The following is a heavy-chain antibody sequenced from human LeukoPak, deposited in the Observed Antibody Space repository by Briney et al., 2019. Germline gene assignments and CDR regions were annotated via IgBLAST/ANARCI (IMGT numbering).Heavy chain of an antibody. J-gene: IGHJ3*02. V-gene: IGHV1-18*01. CDR2: ISAYNGNT. CDR3: ASMVRGVILNAFDI. CDR1: GYTFTSYG. Sequence: ASVKVPCKASGYTFTSYGISWVRQAPGQGLEWMGWISAYNGNTNYAQKLQGRVTMTTDTSTSTAYMELRSLRSDDTAVYYCASMVRGVILNAFDIWGQGTMVTVSS. D-gene: IGHD3-10*01.